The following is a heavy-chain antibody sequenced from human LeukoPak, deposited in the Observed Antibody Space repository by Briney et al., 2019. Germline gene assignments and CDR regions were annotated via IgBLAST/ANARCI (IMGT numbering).Heavy chain of an antibody. CDR2: IYHSGST. J-gene: IGHJ4*02. CDR1: GGSISTSDW. Sequence: KPSETLSLTCAVSGGSISTSDWWTWVRQPPGKNLEWIGEIYHSGSTNYNPSLKSRVTISVDTSENQFSLKLSSVTAADTAVYYCARGGVRTIDYWGQGTLVTVSS. V-gene: IGHV4-4*02. CDR3: ARGGVRTIDY. D-gene: IGHD2-8*02.